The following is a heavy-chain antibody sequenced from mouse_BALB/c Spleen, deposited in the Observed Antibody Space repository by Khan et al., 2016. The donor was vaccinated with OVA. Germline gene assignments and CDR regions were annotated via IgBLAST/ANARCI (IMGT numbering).Heavy chain of an antibody. CDR3: TRWREGNSVAY. J-gene: IGHJ3*01. CDR2: INPSNGGT. D-gene: IGHD2-1*01. CDR1: GYTFTSYY. Sequence: QVQLQQPGAELVKPGASVKLSCKASGYTFTSYYIYWVKQGPGQGLEWIGGINPSNGGTNFNETFKSKATLTVDKSSSTAYMQLSSLTSEDYAVYYCTRWREGNSVAYWGQGTLVTVSA. V-gene: IGHV1S81*02.